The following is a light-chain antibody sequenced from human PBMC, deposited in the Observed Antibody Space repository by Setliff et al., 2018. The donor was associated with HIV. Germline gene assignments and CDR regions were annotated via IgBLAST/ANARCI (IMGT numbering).Light chain of an antibody. CDR3: QVWDSSTDHHV. CDR1: NIGSNS. CDR2: DDN. V-gene: IGLV3-21*03. J-gene: IGLJ1*01. Sequence: SYELTQAPSVSVAPGKTARITCGGNNIGSNSVHWYQQKPGQAPVLVVYDDNDRPSGIPERFSGSNSGNTATLTISRVEAGDEADYYCQVWDSSTDHHVFGTGTKVTVL.